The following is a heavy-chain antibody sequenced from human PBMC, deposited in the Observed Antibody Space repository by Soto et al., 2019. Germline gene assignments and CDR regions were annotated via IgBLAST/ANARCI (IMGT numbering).Heavy chain of an antibody. Sequence: ASVKVSCKASGYTFGNNDISWVRQATGQGLEWMGWMNPNSDNTGYAQKFQGRVSMTRNTSITTAYLELSSLRSDDTAIYYCARMATSGTLNWFDPWGQGTLVTVSS. J-gene: IGHJ5*02. CDR2: MNPNSDNT. CDR1: GYTFGNND. CDR3: ARMATSGTLNWFDP. V-gene: IGHV1-8*01.